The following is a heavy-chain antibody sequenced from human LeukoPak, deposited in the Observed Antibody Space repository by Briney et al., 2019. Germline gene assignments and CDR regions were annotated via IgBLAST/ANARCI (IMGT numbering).Heavy chain of an antibody. J-gene: IGHJ4*02. CDR1: GFTFSSYE. V-gene: IGHV3-48*03. D-gene: IGHD5-18*01. CDR2: ISSSGSTI. CDR3: ARVGDVDTAMGTYDY. Sequence: PGGSLRLSCAASGFTFSSYEMNWVRQAPGKGLEWVSYISSSGSTIYYADSVKGRFTISRDNAKNSLYLQMNSLRAEDTAVYYCARVGDVDTAMGTYDYWGQGTLVTVSS.